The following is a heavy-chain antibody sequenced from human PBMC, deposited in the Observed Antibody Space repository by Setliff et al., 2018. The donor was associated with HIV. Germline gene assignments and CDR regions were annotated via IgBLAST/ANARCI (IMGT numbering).Heavy chain of an antibody. Sequence: ASVKVSCKASGYSFSGYHMYWVRQAPGQGLEWMGRINPDSGDTKYTQNFEGRVTMTSDTSISTVYMELSRLRSDDTAMYYCVRPLGRSSSQGWFDPWGQGTLVTVSS. CDR3: VRPLGRSSSQGWFDP. D-gene: IGHD6-6*01. CDR2: INPDSGDT. CDR1: GYSFSGYH. V-gene: IGHV1-2*06. J-gene: IGHJ5*02.